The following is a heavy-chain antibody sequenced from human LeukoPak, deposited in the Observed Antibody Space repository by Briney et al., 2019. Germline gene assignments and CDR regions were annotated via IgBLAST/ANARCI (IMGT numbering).Heavy chain of an antibody. V-gene: IGHV4-39*07. D-gene: IGHD1-14*01. CDR1: GFTFSSYG. CDR2: IYYSGST. J-gene: IGHJ2*01. CDR3: ARETRYFDL. Sequence: GSLRLSCAASGFTFSSYGMHWVRQAPGKGLEWIGSIYYSGSTYYNPSLKSRVTISVDTSKNQFSLKLSSVTAADTAVYYCARETRYFDLWGRGTLVTVSS.